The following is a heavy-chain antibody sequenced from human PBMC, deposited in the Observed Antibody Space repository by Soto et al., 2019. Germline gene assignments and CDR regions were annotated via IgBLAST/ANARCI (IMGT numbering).Heavy chain of an antibody. Sequence: SETLSLTCAVYGGSFIGYSWTWIRQPPGTGLEWIGEINHSGSTNYNPSLKSRVTISVDTSKNQFSLKLTSVTAADTALYYCARDKITGLFDYWGQGTLVTVSS. CDR3: ARDKITGLFDY. CDR2: INHSGST. V-gene: IGHV4-34*01. D-gene: IGHD2-8*02. J-gene: IGHJ4*02. CDR1: GGSFIGYS.